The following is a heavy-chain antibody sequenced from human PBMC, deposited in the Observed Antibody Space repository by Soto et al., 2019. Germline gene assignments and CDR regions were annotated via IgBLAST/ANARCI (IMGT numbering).Heavy chain of an antibody. CDR2: IIPIFGTA. D-gene: IGHD3-22*01. CDR1: GGTFSSYA. Sequence: SVKVSCKASGGTFSSYAISWVRQAPGQGLEWMGGIIPIFGTANYAQKFQGRVTITADVSTSTAYMELSSLRSEDTAVYYCARDDYYDSSGYGGWFDPWGQGTLVTVSS. J-gene: IGHJ5*02. CDR3: ARDDYYDSSGYGGWFDP. V-gene: IGHV1-69*13.